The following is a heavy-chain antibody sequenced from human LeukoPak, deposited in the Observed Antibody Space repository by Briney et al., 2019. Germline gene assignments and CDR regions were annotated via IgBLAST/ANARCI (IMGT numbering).Heavy chain of an antibody. J-gene: IGHJ4*02. D-gene: IGHD4-17*01. V-gene: IGHV3-7*03. CDR3: ARGRDYGDSGDY. CDR2: IKQDGSEK. Sequence: GGSLRLSCAASGFTFSSYWMSWVRQAPGKGLEWVANIKQDGSEKHYVDSVKGRFTISRDNAKNSLYLQMNSLRAEDTAVYCCARGRDYGDSGDYWGQGTLVTVSS. CDR1: GFTFSSYW.